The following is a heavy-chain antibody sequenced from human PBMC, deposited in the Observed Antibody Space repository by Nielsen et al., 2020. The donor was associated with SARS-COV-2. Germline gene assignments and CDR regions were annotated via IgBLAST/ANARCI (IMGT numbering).Heavy chain of an antibody. V-gene: IGHV1-3*01. D-gene: IGHD5-18*01. CDR1: GYTFTSYA. Sequence: ASVKVSCKASGYTFTSYAMHWVRQAPGQRLKWMGWINAGNGNTKYSQKFQGRVTITRDTSASTAYMELSSLRSEDTAVYYCARGRGYSSSRWFDPWGQGTLVTVSS. J-gene: IGHJ5*02. CDR3: ARGRGYSSSRWFDP. CDR2: INAGNGNT.